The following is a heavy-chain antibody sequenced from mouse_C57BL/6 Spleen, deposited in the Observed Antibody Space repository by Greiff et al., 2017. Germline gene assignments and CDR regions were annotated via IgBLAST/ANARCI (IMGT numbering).Heavy chain of an antibody. V-gene: IGHV1-7*01. CDR1: GYTFTSYW. CDR2: INPSSGYT. D-gene: IGHD1-1*01. CDR3: ARDMDEGSSYDYAMDY. Sequence: QVQLQQSGADLAKPGASVKLSCKASGYTFTSYWMHWVRQRPGQGLEWIGYINPSSGYTKYNQKFKDKATLTADKSSSTAYMQLSSLTSEDSAVYYCARDMDEGSSYDYAMDYWGQGTSVTVSS. J-gene: IGHJ4*01.